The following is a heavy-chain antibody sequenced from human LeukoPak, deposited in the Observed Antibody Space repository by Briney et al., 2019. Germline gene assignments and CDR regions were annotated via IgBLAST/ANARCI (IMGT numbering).Heavy chain of an antibody. J-gene: IGHJ4*02. D-gene: IGHD4-11*01. CDR1: GYTFTSNA. Sequence: ASVKVSCKASGYTFTSNAVHWVRQAPGQGLEWMGWINTYSGNPTYAQGFTGRFVFSLDTSVSTAYLQISSLRAEDTAVYYCARHSPLDYWGQGTLVTVSS. V-gene: IGHV7-4-1*02. CDR2: INTYSGNP. CDR3: ARHSPLDY.